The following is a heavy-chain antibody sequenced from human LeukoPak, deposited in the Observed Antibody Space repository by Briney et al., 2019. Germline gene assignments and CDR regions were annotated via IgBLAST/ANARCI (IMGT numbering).Heavy chain of an antibody. CDR2: TSSDLNVK. Sequence: PGGSLRLSCAASGLTFSSHWIHWVRQAPGKGLEWVAVTSSDLNVKLYADSVKGRFTISRDNSRSTLYLQMNSLRPEDTAIYYCAREGYYGSGSPPSLYFDYWGQGTLVTVFS. CDR1: GLTFSSHW. V-gene: IGHV3-30*03. J-gene: IGHJ4*02. CDR3: AREGYYGSGSPPSLYFDY. D-gene: IGHD3-10*01.